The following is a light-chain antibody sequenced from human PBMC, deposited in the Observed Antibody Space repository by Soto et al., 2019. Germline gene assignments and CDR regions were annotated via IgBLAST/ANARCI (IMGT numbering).Light chain of an antibody. V-gene: IGKV1-27*01. CDR1: QDISVY. CDR2: SAS. CDR3: QKFNTAPLT. J-gene: IGKJ5*01. Sequence: DIQMTQSPSSLSASVGDRVTITCRASQDISVYLAWYQQKPGKVPKLLIYSASTLQSGVPSRFSGSGSGTDFTLPISSLQPEDVATYYCQKFNTAPLTFVQGTRLEIK.